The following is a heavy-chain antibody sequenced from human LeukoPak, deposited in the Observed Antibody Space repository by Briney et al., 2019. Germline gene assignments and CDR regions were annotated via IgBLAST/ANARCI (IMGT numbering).Heavy chain of an antibody. CDR2: IKEDGSEK. V-gene: IGHV3-7*01. CDR3: ASGRQLGY. J-gene: IGHJ4*02. D-gene: IGHD6-13*01. Sequence: PGGSLRLSCAAPGFTFSNYWMSWVRQAPGKGLEWVANIKEDGSEKYYVDSVKGRFTISRDNARNSLYLQMNSLRAEDTAVYYCASGRQLGYWGQGTLVTVSS. CDR1: GFTFSNYW.